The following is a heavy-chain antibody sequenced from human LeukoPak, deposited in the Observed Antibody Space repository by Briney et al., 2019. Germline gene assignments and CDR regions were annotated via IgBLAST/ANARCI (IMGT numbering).Heavy chain of an antibody. CDR3: APRGDIEHSYGFGKWFDP. V-gene: IGHV4-34*01. Sequence: SETLSLTCAVYGESFSGYFWSWIRQPPGKGLEWIGAINHSGSTNYNASLKSRVTISVDTSKNQFSLRLSSVTAADTAVYYCAPRGDIEHSYGFGKWFDPWGQGTRVTVSS. D-gene: IGHD5-18*01. CDR2: INHSGST. J-gene: IGHJ5*02. CDR1: GESFSGYF.